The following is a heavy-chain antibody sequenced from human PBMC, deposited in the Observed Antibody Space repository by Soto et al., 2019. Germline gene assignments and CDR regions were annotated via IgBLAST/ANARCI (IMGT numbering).Heavy chain of an antibody. CDR2: INQGGSDK. CDR1: GFTISSHW. V-gene: IGHV3-7*01. Sequence: GGSLRLSCAASGFTISSHWLTWIRQAPGKGLEWVANINQGGSDKYYMESVKGRFTISRDNAKNSLFLQMNSLRAEDTAVYYCARGHYGMDVWGQGTTVTVSS. J-gene: IGHJ6*02. CDR3: ARGHYGMDV.